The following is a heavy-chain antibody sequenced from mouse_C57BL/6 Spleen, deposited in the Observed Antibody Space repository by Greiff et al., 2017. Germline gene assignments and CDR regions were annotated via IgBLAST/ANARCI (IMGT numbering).Heavy chain of an antibody. J-gene: IGHJ3*01. V-gene: IGHV2-6*01. CDR1: GFSLTSYG. Sequence: VKVEESGPGLVAPSQSLSITCTVSGFSLTSYGVDWVRQSPGKGLEWLGVIWGVGSTNYNSALKSRLSISKDNSKSQVFLKMNSLQTDDTAMYYCASGLNYYGSSAFAYWGQGTLVTVSA. CDR2: IWGVGST. CDR3: ASGLNYYGSSAFAY. D-gene: IGHD1-1*01.